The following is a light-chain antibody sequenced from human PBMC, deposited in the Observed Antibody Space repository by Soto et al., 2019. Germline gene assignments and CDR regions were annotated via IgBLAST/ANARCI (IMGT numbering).Light chain of an antibody. V-gene: IGKV3D-20*02. CDR3: QQRSNWIT. J-gene: IGKJ5*01. Sequence: EIVLTQSPGTLSLSPGERATLSCRASQSLSSSFLAWYQQKPGQAPSLLIYDASYRATGIPARFSGSGSGTDFILTISRLEPEDFAIYYCQQRSNWITFGQGTRLEI. CDR1: QSLSSSF. CDR2: DAS.